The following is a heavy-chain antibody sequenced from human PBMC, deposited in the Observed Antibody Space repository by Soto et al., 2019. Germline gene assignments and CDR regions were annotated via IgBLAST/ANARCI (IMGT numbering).Heavy chain of an antibody. D-gene: IGHD3-10*01. Sequence: QVRLVESGGGLVKPGGSLRLSCAASGLNFNDYYMSWIRQAPGKGLEWLSYISGTSNTIYYADSVKGRFTISRDNAKNSLYLQMNSLRAEDTAVYYCAREGNRFQHWGQGTLVTVSS. V-gene: IGHV3-11*01. CDR1: GLNFNDYY. J-gene: IGHJ1*01. CDR2: ISGTSNTI. CDR3: AREGNRFQH.